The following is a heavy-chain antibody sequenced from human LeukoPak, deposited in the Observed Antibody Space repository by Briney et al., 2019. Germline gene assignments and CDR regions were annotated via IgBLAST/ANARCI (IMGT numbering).Heavy chain of an antibody. V-gene: IGHV3-48*01. CDR3: VKGAYGSGNFRHFDY. CDR1: GFTFSSYS. Sequence: PGGSLRLSCAASGFTFSSYSMNSVRQAPGKGLEWISYISSASNTIYYADSVKGRFTISRDNAKNSVYLQMNSLRAEDTAVYFCVKGAYGSGNFRHFDYWGQGTLVTVSS. CDR2: ISSASNTI. J-gene: IGHJ4*02. D-gene: IGHD3-10*01.